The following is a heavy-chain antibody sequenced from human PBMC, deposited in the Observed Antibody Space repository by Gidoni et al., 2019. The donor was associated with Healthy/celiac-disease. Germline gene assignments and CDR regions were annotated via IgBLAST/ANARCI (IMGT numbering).Heavy chain of an antibody. J-gene: IGHJ4*02. CDR1: GFTFSSYA. D-gene: IGHD3-22*01. CDR2: ISGSGGST. CDR3: ARGKGDSSGYYSR. V-gene: IGHV3-23*01. Sequence: EVQLLESGGGLVQPGGSLRLSCAASGFTFSSYAMSWVRQAPGKGLEWVSTISGSGGSTYYPDSVKGRFSISRDNSKNTLYLQMNSLRAEDTAVYYCARGKGDSSGYYSRWGQGTLVTVSS.